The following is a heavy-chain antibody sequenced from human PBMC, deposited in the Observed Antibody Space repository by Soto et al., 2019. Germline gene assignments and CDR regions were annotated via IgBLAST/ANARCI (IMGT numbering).Heavy chain of an antibody. CDR1: GGSFSGHS. V-gene: IGHV4-34*01. Sequence: PSETLSLTGAVYGGSFSGHSWTWIRQSRGKGLEWIGDINHSGRVNYSPSLKSRVTISLDTSKNQFSLTLSAVTAADTAMYYCSTRAYDTNGYYRFDPWGQGTLVTVSS. CDR2: INHSGRV. CDR3: STRAYDTNGYYRFDP. J-gene: IGHJ5*01. D-gene: IGHD3-22*01.